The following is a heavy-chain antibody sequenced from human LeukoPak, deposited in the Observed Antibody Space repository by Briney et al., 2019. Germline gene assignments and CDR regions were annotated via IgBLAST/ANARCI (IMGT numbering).Heavy chain of an antibody. CDR1: GFTFSSYS. V-gene: IGHV3-21*01. J-gene: IGHJ4*02. D-gene: IGHD3-22*01. CDR2: ISSSSSYI. Sequence: GGSLRLSCAASGFTFSSYSMNWVRQAPGKGLEWVSSISSSSSYIYYADSVKGRFTITRDNSKNTLYLQMNSLRAEDTAVYYCARYDSSGYCPFDYWGQGTLVTVSS. CDR3: ARYDSSGYCPFDY.